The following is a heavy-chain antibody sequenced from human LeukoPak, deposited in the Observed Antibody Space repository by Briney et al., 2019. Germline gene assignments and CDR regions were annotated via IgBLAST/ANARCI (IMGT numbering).Heavy chain of an antibody. CDR3: ARWYSSSWYEDWFDP. D-gene: IGHD6-13*01. Sequence: ASVKVSCKASGYTFTSYAMHWVRQAPGQRLEWMGWINAGNGNTRYSQKFQGRVTITRDTSASTAYMELSSLRSEDTAVYYCARWYSSSWYEDWFDPWGQGTLVTVSS. CDR2: INAGNGNT. V-gene: IGHV1-3*01. CDR1: GYTFTSYA. J-gene: IGHJ5*02.